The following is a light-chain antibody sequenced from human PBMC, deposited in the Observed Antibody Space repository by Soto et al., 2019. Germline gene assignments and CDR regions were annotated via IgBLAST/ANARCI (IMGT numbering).Light chain of an antibody. Sequence: DTQMTQSPSTLSASVGDRVTITCRASQSISKYLAWYQHKPGKAPKFLIHDASSLESGVPLRFSGSGSGTEFTLIISSLRPDDIATYYCQQYNRSPWTFGKATKVDI. CDR3: QQYNRSPWT. CDR2: DAS. CDR1: QSISKY. V-gene: IGKV1-5*01. J-gene: IGKJ1*01.